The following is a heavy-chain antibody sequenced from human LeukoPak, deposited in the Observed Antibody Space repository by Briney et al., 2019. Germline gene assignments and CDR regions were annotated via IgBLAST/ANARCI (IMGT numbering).Heavy chain of an antibody. CDR1: GFTFSSNW. CDR2: IKQDGSES. Sequence: GGSLRLSCAASGFTFSSNWMNWVRQAPGKGLEWVAIIKQDGSESYYVDSVKGRFTFSRDSAKNSLYLQMNSLRADDTAFYYCARSSGWLVSDWGQGTLVTVSS. J-gene: IGHJ4*02. D-gene: IGHD6-19*01. V-gene: IGHV3-7*01. CDR3: ARSSGWLVSD.